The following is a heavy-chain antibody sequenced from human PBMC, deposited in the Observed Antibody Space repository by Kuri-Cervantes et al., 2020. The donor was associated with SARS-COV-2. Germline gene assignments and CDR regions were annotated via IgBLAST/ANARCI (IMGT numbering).Heavy chain of an antibody. J-gene: IGHJ4*02. CDR3: ARDRGYCSSTSCFFDY. V-gene: IGHV1-24*01. D-gene: IGHD2-2*01. Sequence: ASVKVSCKVSGYTLTELSMHWVRQAPGKGLEWMGGFDPEDGETIYAQKFQGRVTMTEDTSTDTAYMELSSLRSEDTAVYYCARDRGYCSSTSCFFDYWGQGTLVTVSS. CDR2: FDPEDGET. CDR1: GYTLTELS.